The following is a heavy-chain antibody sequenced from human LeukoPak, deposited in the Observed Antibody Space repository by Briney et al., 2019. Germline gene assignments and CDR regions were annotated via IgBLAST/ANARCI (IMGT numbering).Heavy chain of an antibody. CDR1: GFTVSINC. CDR3: AREGPYYGMDV. J-gene: IGHJ6*02. CDR2: IYGGGST. V-gene: IGHV3-53*01. Sequence: PGGSLRLSCAASGFTVSINCMSWVRQAPGKGLEWVSVIYGGGSTYYADSVKGRLTISRDNSENTLYLQMNSLRAEDTAIYYCAREGPYYGMDVWGQGTTVTVSS.